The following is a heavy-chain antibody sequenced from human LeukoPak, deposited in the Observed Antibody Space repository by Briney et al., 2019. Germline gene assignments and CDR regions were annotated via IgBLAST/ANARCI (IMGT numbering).Heavy chain of an antibody. D-gene: IGHD3-22*01. CDR2: ISGSGGKT. CDR3: AKDASPNYDDSSGDPYYFDY. CDR1: GFTFSSYA. Sequence: GGSLRLSCAASGFTFSSYAMSWVRQAPGKGLEWVSAISGSGGKTYYADSVKGRFTISRDISKNTLYLQMNSLRAEDTAVYYCAKDASPNYDDSSGDPYYFDYWGQGTLVSVS. J-gene: IGHJ4*02. V-gene: IGHV3-23*01.